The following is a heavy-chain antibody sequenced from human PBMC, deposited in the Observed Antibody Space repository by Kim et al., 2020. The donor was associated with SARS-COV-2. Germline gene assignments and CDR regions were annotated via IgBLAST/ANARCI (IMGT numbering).Heavy chain of an antibody. J-gene: IGHJ3*02. CDR3: ARRLRYFDWLVVGGDAFDI. CDR1: GYSFTSYW. V-gene: IGHV5-51*01. D-gene: IGHD3-9*01. CDR2: IYPGDSDT. Sequence: GESLKISCKGSGYSFTSYWNGWVRQMPGKGLEWMGIIYPGDSDTRYSPFFQGQVTISADQSISTAYLQWSSLKASDTARYYCARRLRYFDWLVVGGDAFDIWGQGTMVTVSS.